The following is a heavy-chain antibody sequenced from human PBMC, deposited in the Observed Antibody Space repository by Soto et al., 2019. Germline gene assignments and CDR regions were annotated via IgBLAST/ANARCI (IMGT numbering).Heavy chain of an antibody. CDR1: GFTFISYG. J-gene: IGHJ4*02. D-gene: IGHD3-10*01. CDR2: ISYDGSNK. Sequence: PGGSLRLSCASSGFTFISYGMHWVRQAPGKGLEWVAVISYDGSNKYYADSVKGRFTISRDNSKNTLYLQMNSLRAEDTAVYYCAKDFYGSGSYYNLPGYWGQGTLVTVSS. CDR3: AKDFYGSGSYYNLPGY. V-gene: IGHV3-30*18.